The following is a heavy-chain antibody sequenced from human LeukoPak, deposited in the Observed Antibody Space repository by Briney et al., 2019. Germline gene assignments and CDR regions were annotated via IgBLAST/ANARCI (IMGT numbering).Heavy chain of an antibody. D-gene: IGHD2-2*01. CDR1: GGSFSGYY. Sequence: PSETLSLTCAVYGGSFSGYYWSWIRQPPGKGPEWIGEINHSGSTNYNPSLKSRVTISVDTSKNQFSLKLSSVTAADTAVYYCARAPLKVPDYWGQGTLVTVSS. V-gene: IGHV4-34*01. CDR3: ARAPLKVPDY. CDR2: INHSGST. J-gene: IGHJ4*02.